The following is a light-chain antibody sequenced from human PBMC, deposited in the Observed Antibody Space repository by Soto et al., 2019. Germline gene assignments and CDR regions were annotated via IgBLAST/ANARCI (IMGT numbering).Light chain of an antibody. Sequence: DIVMTQSPDSLAVSMSERATIICKSSQSVLYSSSNKNNLAWYQQKPGQPPKLLIYWASTRESGVPDRFSGSGSGTDFTLTISSLQAEDVAVHYCQQYFSTPYTFGLGTKLEIK. V-gene: IGKV4-1*01. CDR2: WAS. CDR3: QQYFSTPYT. J-gene: IGKJ2*01. CDR1: QSVLYSSSNKNN.